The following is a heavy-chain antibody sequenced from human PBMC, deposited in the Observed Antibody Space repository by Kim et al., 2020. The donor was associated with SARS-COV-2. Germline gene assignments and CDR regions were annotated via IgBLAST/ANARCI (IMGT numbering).Heavy chain of an antibody. V-gene: IGHV3-23*01. J-gene: IGHJ6*02. Sequence: GGSLRLSCAASGFTFSSYAMSWVRQAPGKGLEWVSAISGSGGSTYYADSVKGRFTISRDNSKNTLYLQMNSLRAEDTAVYYCAKENYFDWLTSWGGYYGMDVWGQGTTVTVSS. CDR1: GFTFSSYA. CDR3: AKENYFDWLTSWGGYYGMDV. D-gene: IGHD3-9*01. CDR2: ISGSGGST.